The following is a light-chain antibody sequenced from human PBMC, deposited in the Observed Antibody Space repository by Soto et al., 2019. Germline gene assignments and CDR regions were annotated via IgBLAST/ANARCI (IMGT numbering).Light chain of an antibody. Sequence: QSVLTQPPSVSGAPGQTVTIPYTGSSSNIGAGNDVHWYQHRPGTAPKLLISGNINRPSGVPDRISGSKSGTSASLAITGLQAEDEAVYYCHSYDSSLSADVFGPGTKLTVL. J-gene: IGLJ1*01. CDR2: GNI. V-gene: IGLV1-40*01. CDR3: HSYDSSLSADV. CDR1: SSNIGAGND.